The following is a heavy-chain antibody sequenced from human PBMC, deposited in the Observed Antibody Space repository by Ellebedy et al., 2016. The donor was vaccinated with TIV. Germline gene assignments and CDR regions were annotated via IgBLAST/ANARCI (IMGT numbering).Heavy chain of an antibody. V-gene: IGHV1-2*02. CDR1: GYTFSGYY. J-gene: IGHJ4*02. CDR2: INPNSSAT. CDR3: ARAYSSGHDY. Sequence: ASVKVSCKASGYTFSGYYMHWLRQAPGQGLEWLGWINPNSSATTNAQKFQGRVTMTRDPSTSTVHMELSSLISEDTAVYYCARAYSSGHDYWGQGTLVTVSS. D-gene: IGHD6-19*01.